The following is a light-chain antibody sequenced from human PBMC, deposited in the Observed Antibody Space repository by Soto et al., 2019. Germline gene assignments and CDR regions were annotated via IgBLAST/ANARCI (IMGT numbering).Light chain of an antibody. Sequence: DIQLTQSPSVLSASVGAPVPITCRASQALSNYLAWYQQKPGKAPDLLIYSASTLQSGVPSRFSGSGSETEFSLTIRALQPEDFATYYCQQYNSYSPTFGQGTKVDIK. J-gene: IGKJ1*01. CDR3: QQYNSYSPT. CDR2: SAS. CDR1: QALSNY. V-gene: IGKV1-9*01.